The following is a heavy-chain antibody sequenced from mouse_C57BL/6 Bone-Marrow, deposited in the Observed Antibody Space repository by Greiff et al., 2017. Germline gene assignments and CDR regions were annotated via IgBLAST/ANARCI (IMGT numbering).Heavy chain of an antibody. J-gene: IGHJ1*03. V-gene: IGHV2-4*01. Sequence: QVQLQQSGPGLVQPSQSLSITCTVSGFSLTSYGVHWVRQPPGKGLEWLGVIWSGGSTDYNAAFISRLSISKDNSKSQVFFKINSLQADDTAIYYSAKKKSLSYWYFDVWGTGTTVTVSS. CDR1: GFSLTSYG. CDR3: AKKKSLSYWYFDV. D-gene: IGHD6-2*01. CDR2: IWSGGST.